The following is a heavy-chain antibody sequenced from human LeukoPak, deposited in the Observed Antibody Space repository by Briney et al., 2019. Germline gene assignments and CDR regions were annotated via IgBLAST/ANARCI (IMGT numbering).Heavy chain of an antibody. V-gene: IGHV1-2*02. J-gene: IGHJ4*02. D-gene: IGHD2-15*01. CDR3: TAELGYCSGGSCYYFDY. CDR1: GYTFTGYY. Sequence: GASVKVSCKASGYTFTGYYMHWVRQAPGQGLAWMGWINPNSGGTNYAQKFQGRVTMTRDTSISTAYMELSRLRSDDTAVYYRTAELGYCSGGSCYYFDYWGQGTLVTVSS. CDR2: INPNSGGT.